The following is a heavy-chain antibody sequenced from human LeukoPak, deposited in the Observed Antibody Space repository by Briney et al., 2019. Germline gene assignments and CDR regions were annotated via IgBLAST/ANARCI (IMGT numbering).Heavy chain of an antibody. CDR1: GFTFSTHP. CDR3: AKGIHVFNPFYW. Sequence: GGSLRLSCAAPGFTFSTHPMGWVRHAPGKGLEWLSSIKGGGGVPFYADSVTSRFTISRDNSNNMSFLQLDSLREEDAAVYYCAKGIHVFNPFYWGGQGTLVTVSS. CDR2: IKGGGGVP. J-gene: IGHJ4*02. V-gene: IGHV3-23*01. D-gene: IGHD3-9*01.